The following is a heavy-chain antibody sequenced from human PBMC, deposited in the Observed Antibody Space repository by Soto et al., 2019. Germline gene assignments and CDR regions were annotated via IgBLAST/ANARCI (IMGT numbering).Heavy chain of an antibody. CDR3: ATRPLLPGAP. D-gene: IGHD3-22*01. CDR2: IYSGGST. V-gene: IGHV3-53*01. CDR1: GFMVSSND. J-gene: IGHJ3*01. Sequence: GGSLRLSSAAAGFMVSSNDVTWVRQAPGKGLEWVSLIYSGGSTYYADSVKGRFTISRDNSKNTLYLQMSSLRAEDTAVYYCATRPLLPGAPWGQGTMVTVSS.